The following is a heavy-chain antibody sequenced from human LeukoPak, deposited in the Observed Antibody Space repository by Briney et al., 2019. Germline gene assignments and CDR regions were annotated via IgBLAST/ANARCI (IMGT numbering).Heavy chain of an antibody. Sequence: SVKVSCKASGCTFSSYAISWVRQAPGQGLEWMGGIIPIFGTANYAQKFQGRVTITADESTSTAYMELSSLRSEDTAVYYCAREARIAAAGPPDWFGPWGQGTLVTVSS. CDR1: GCTFSSYA. CDR2: IIPIFGTA. D-gene: IGHD6-13*01. V-gene: IGHV1-69*01. J-gene: IGHJ5*02. CDR3: AREARIAAAGPPDWFGP.